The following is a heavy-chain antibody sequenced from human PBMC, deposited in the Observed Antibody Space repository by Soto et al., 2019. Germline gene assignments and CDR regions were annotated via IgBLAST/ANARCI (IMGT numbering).Heavy chain of an antibody. J-gene: IGHJ2*01. CDR1: GFTFSSYA. D-gene: IGHD2-21*02. V-gene: IGHV3-23*01. Sequence: GGSLRLSCAASGFTFSSYAMSWVRQAPGKGLEWVSAISGSGGSTYYADSVKGRFTISRDNSKNTLYLQMNSLRAEDTAVYYCEKVRKVTPYYWYLDLWGRGTLVTVYS. CDR2: ISGSGGST. CDR3: EKVRKVTPYYWYLDL.